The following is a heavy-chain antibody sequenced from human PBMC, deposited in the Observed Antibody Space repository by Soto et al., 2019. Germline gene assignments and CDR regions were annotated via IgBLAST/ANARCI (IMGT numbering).Heavy chain of an antibody. V-gene: IGHV1-69*13. D-gene: IGHD1-26*01. Sequence: SVKVSCKASGGTFSSYAISWVRQAPGQGLEWMGGIIPIFGTANYAQKFQGRVTITADESTGTAYMELSSLRSEDTAVYYCARPFRALGAAGPLRYGMAVWGQGTTVTVSS. CDR1: GGTFSSYA. CDR3: ARPFRALGAAGPLRYGMAV. J-gene: IGHJ6*02. CDR2: IIPIFGTA.